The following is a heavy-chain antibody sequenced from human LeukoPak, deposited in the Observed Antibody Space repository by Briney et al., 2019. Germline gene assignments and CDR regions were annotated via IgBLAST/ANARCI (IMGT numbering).Heavy chain of an antibody. CDR2: INPNSGGT. D-gene: IGHD6-6*01. CDR1: GYTFTGYY. Sequence: GASVKVSCKASGYTFTGYYMHWVRQAPGQGLEWMGWINPNSGGTNSAQKFQGRVTMTRDTSISTASMELSRLRPDDTAVYYCARPQYISSSFYYYGMDVWGQGTTVTVSS. J-gene: IGHJ6*02. CDR3: ARPQYISSSFYYYGMDV. V-gene: IGHV1-2*02.